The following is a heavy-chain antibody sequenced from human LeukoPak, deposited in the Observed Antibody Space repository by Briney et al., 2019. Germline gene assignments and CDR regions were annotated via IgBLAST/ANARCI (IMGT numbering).Heavy chain of an antibody. Sequence: ASVKVSCKASGGTFSSYAISWVRQAPGQGLEWMGGIIPIFGTANYAQKFQGRVTITADESTSTAYMELSSLGSEDTAVYYCARGPYYDTAGRFDYWGQGTLVTVSS. D-gene: IGHD3-9*01. CDR2: IIPIFGTA. CDR3: ARGPYYDTAGRFDY. J-gene: IGHJ4*02. CDR1: GGTFSSYA. V-gene: IGHV1-69*13.